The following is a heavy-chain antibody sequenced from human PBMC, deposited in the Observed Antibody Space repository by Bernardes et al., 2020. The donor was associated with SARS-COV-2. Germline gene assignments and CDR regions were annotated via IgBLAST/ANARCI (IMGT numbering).Heavy chain of an antibody. CDR2: ISGSGGST. Sequence: GGSLRLSCAASGFTFSSYAMSWVRQAPGKGLEWVSAISGSGGSTYYADSVKGRFTISRDNSKNTLYLQMNSLRAEDTAVYYCAKGPSRGHDYGDYFDYWGQGTLVTVSS. CDR3: AKGPSRGHDYGDYFDY. V-gene: IGHV3-23*01. J-gene: IGHJ4*02. D-gene: IGHD4-17*01. CDR1: GFTFSSYA.